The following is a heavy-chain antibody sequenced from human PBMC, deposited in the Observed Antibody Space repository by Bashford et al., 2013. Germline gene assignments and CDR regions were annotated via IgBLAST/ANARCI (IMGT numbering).Heavy chain of an antibody. V-gene: IGHV3-15*01. Sequence: GSLRLSCAASGFTFSNAWMSWVRQAPGKGWSGLAVIKSKTDGGTTDYTAPVKGRFTISRDDSKNTVYLQMDSLKAEDTALYYCITGGSNSGGWYGAXWGQGTLVTVSS. D-gene: IGHD6-19*01. CDR2: IKSKTDGGTT. CDR1: GFTFSNAW. CDR3: ITGGSNSGGWYGAX. J-gene: IGHJ4*02.